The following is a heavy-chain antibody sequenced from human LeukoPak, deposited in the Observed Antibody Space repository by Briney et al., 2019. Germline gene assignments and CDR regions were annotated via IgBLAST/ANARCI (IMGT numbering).Heavy chain of an antibody. Sequence: GGSLRLSCAASGFTFSSYGMHWVRQAPGKGLELVAVIWYDGSNKYYADSVKGRFTISRGNSKNTLYLQMNSLRAEDTAVYYCAKDMVRGVIINLFDYWGQGTLVTVSS. D-gene: IGHD3-10*01. CDR2: IWYDGSNK. V-gene: IGHV3-33*06. J-gene: IGHJ4*02. CDR3: AKDMVRGVIINLFDY. CDR1: GFTFSSYG.